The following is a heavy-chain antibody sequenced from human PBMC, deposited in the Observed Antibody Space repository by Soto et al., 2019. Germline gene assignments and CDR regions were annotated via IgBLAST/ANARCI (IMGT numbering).Heavy chain of an antibody. CDR2: AYYRSKWYN. CDR3: ARDPSYYDFWSGYMGLGYYYYGMDV. D-gene: IGHD3-3*01. Sequence: SQTLSLTCAISVDIVSSNSAAGNCIRQSPSRGLEWLGRAYYRSKWYNDYAVSVKSRITINPDTSKNQFSLQLNSVTPEDTAVYYCARDPSYYDFWSGYMGLGYYYYGMDVWGQGSTVTVSS. J-gene: IGHJ6*02. V-gene: IGHV6-1*01. CDR1: VDIVSSNSAA.